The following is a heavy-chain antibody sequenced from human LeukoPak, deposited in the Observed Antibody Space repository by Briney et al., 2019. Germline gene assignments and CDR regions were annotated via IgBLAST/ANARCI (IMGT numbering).Heavy chain of an antibody. Sequence: GGSLRLSCAASGFTFSSYEMNWVRQAPGKGLEWVSYISSSGSTIYYADSVKGRFTISRDNAKNSLYLQMNSLRAEDTAVYYCAREDTAMANYCYGMDVWGQGTTVTVSS. CDR3: AREDTAMANYCYGMDV. V-gene: IGHV3-48*03. J-gene: IGHJ6*02. CDR1: GFTFSSYE. D-gene: IGHD5-18*01. CDR2: ISSSGSTI.